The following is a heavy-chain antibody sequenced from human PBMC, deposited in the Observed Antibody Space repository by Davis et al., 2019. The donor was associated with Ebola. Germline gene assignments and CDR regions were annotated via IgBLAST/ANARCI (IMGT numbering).Heavy chain of an antibody. V-gene: IGHV1-18*04. J-gene: IGHJ4*02. D-gene: IGHD2-8*01. CDR2: ISPHNGNT. Sequence: AASVKVSCKTSGYPFTSSGVTWVRQAPGQGLQWMGWISPHNGNTKYAEKFQGRVTMTTGTSTSTAYMELRSLGSDDTAIYYCARDSFCTYGVCNDRDFDYWGQGTLVTVSP. CDR3: ARDSFCTYGVCNDRDFDY. CDR1: GYPFTSSG.